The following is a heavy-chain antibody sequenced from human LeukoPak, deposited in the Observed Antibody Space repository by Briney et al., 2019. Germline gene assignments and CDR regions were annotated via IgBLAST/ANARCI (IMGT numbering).Heavy chain of an antibody. J-gene: IGHJ4*02. CDR2: IYHIGST. Sequence: SETLSLTFAVSGGSISNVVYSWSWIRHPPGKGLEWIGYIYHIGSTYYNPSLKNRVTTAVARSKNHLSLKLSSVTAADTAVYYCPRALVDYDFWSVRRYYFDYWGQGTLVTVS. D-gene: IGHD3-3*01. CDR1: GGSISNVVYS. CDR3: PRALVDYDFWSVRRYYFDY. V-gene: IGHV4-30-2*01.